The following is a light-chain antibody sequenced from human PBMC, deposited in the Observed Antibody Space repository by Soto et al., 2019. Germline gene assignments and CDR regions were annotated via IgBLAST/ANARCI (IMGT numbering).Light chain of an antibody. CDR2: DVS. V-gene: IGLV2-8*01. CDR3: SSYGGGDTFHVI. CDR1: SSDVGAYNY. Sequence: QSALTQPPSASGSPGQSVTISCTGTSSDVGAYNYVSWYQQYTGKAPKLMIYDVSKRPSGVPDRFSGSKSGNTASLTVSGLRADDEAVYYCSSYGGGDTFHVIFGGGPKLTVL. J-gene: IGLJ2*01.